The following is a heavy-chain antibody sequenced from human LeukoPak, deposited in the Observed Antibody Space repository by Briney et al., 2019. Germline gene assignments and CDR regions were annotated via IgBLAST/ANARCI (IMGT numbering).Heavy chain of an antibody. CDR1: GFTFSSYA. D-gene: IGHD3-22*01. CDR3: ARDGYYYDSSGSDY. J-gene: IGHJ4*02. V-gene: IGHV3-23*01. Sequence: GGSLRLSCAASGFTFSSYAMSWVRQAPGKGLEWVSAISGSGGSTYYADSVKGRFTISRDNAKNSLYLQMNSLRAEDTAVYYCARDGYYYDSSGSDYWGQGTLVTVSS. CDR2: ISGSGGST.